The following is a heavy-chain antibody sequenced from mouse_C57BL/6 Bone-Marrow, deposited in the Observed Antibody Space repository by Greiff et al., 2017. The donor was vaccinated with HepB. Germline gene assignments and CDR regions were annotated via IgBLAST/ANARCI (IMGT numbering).Heavy chain of an antibody. D-gene: IGHD1-1*02. CDR3: ARGWWAMDY. Sequence: QVQLQQSGAELMKPGASVKLSCKAPGYTFTGYWIEWVKQRPGHGLEWIGEILPGSGSTNYNEKFKGKATLTADKSSSTAYMQLSSLTSEDSAVYYCARGWWAMDYWGQGSSVTGSS. V-gene: IGHV1-9*01. CDR1: GYTFTGYW. CDR2: ILPGSGST. J-gene: IGHJ4*01.